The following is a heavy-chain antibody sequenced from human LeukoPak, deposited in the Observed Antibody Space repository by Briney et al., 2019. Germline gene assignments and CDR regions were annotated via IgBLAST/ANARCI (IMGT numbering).Heavy chain of an antibody. CDR2: IKEDGSEK. V-gene: IGHV3-7*02. CDR3: ARGGAAAGTDAFDI. D-gene: IGHD6-13*01. CDR1: GXTFSTFW. J-gene: IGHJ3*02. Sequence: GGSLRLSWAASGXTFSTFWMTWVRQAAGKGLEWVANIKEDGSEKYYVDSLKGRFTISRDNAKKSLYLQMNSLRAEDTAVYYCARGGAAAGTDAFDIWGQGTMVTVSS.